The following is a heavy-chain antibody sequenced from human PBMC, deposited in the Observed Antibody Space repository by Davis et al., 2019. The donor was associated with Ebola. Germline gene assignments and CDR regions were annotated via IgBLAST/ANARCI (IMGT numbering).Heavy chain of an antibody. CDR1: GFTFSSYG. CDR3: AKDANRRIAVAGREFDY. V-gene: IGHV3-33*06. D-gene: IGHD6-19*01. CDR2: IWYDGSNK. J-gene: IGHJ4*02. Sequence: GGSLRLSCAASGFTFSSYGRHWVRQAPGKGLEWVAGIWYDGSNKNYADSVKGRFTISGDNSKNTLHLQMNSLRAEDTAVYYCAKDANRRIAVAGREFDYWGQGTLVTVSS.